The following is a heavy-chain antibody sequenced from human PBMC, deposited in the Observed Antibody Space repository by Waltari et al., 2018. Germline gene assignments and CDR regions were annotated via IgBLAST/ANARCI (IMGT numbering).Heavy chain of an antibody. V-gene: IGHV1-69-2*01. CDR2: VDREDRET. Sequence: EVQLVQSGAEVKKPGATVKISCKASGYTFTDYYMHWGQQAPGKGLAWRGRVDREDRETIDAEKVQGRVTITADTSTYTAYMELSSLRSEDTAVYYCATHRRMLTAFDIWGQGTMVTVSS. CDR1: GYTFTDYY. D-gene: IGHD3-9*01. CDR3: ATHRRMLTAFDI. J-gene: IGHJ3*02.